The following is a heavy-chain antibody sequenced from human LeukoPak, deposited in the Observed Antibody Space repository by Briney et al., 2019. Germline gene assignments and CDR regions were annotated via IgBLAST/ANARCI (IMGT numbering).Heavy chain of an antibody. D-gene: IGHD3-22*01. Sequence: GESLKISCKGSGYSFTSYWIGWVRQMPGKGLEWMGIIYPGDSDTRYSPSFQGQVTISADKSISTAYLQWSSLKASETAMYYCARQSADYYDSSGYYDYWGQGTLVTVSS. CDR1: GYSFTSYW. CDR2: IYPGDSDT. J-gene: IGHJ4*02. V-gene: IGHV5-51*01. CDR3: ARQSADYYDSSGYYDY.